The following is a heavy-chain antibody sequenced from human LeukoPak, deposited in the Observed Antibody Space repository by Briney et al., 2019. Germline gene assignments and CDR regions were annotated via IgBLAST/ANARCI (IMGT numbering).Heavy chain of an antibody. J-gene: IGHJ4*02. Sequence: GGSLRLSCAASGFTFSTYTMHWVRQAPGKGLGSVSAISSSGGSTSYANSVKGRFTISRDNSKNTLYLQMGSLRGEDMAVYYCARGSSDFWSGPVDYWGQGTLVTVSS. V-gene: IGHV3-64*01. CDR2: ISSSGGST. CDR3: ARGSSDFWSGPVDY. CDR1: GFTFSTYT. D-gene: IGHD3-3*01.